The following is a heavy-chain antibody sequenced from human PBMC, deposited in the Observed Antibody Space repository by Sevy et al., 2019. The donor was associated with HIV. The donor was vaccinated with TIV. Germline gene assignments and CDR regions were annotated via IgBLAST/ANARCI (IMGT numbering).Heavy chain of an antibody. CDR3: ARDGNYGSGSYSIDV. CDR1: GFTFSSYS. V-gene: IGHV3-21*01. CDR2: ISSSSSYI. D-gene: IGHD3-10*01. J-gene: IGHJ6*03. Sequence: GGSLRLSCAASGFTFSSYSMNWVRQAPGKGLEWVSSISSSSSYIYYADSVKGRFTISRDNAKNSLYLQMNSLRAEDTAVYYCARDGNYGSGSYSIDVRGKGTTVTVSS.